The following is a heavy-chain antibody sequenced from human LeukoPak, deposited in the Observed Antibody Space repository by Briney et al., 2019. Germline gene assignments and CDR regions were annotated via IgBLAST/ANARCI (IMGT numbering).Heavy chain of an antibody. CDR3: AELGITMIGGV. J-gene: IGHJ6*03. D-gene: IGHD3-10*02. V-gene: IGHV3-48*04. Sequence: GGSLRLSCAASGFTFSSYSMNWVRQAPGKGLEWVSYISSSGSTIYYVDSVKGRFTISRDNAKNSLYLQMNSLRAEDTAVYYCAELGITMIGGVWGKGTTVTISS. CDR1: GFTFSSYS. CDR2: ISSSGSTI.